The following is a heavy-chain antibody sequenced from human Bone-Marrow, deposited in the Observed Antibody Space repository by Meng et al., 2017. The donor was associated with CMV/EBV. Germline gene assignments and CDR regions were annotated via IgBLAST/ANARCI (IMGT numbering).Heavy chain of an antibody. V-gene: IGHV1-69*05. J-gene: IGHJ6*01. CDR3: ARGYCSSTSCTSYYYYYGMGV. D-gene: IGHD2-2*01. Sequence: SVKVSCKASGYTFTSYYMHWVRQAPGQGLEWMGGIIPIFATANYAQKFQGRVTFTTDESTSTAYMELSSLRSEDTAVYYCARGYCSSTSCTSYYYYYGMGVWGPGTTVTGYS. CDR2: IIPIFATA. CDR1: GYTFTSYY.